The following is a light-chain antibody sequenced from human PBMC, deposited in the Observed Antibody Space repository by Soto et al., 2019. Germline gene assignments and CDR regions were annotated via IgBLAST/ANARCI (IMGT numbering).Light chain of an antibody. CDR3: QQYGSSRT. CDR1: HSVGSTS. CDR2: GAS. J-gene: IGKJ1*01. V-gene: IGKV3-20*01. Sequence: LTQSPGTLSLSPLARATLSGRASHSVGSTSLAWHQQKPGPAPSLLIYGASSRATGTPDRFSGGGSGTDSTPTISRLEPEDVAVYYCQQYGSSRTFGQGTKVDIK.